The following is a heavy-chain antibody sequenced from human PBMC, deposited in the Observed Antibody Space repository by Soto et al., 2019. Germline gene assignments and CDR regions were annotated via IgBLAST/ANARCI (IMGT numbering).Heavy chain of an antibody. Sequence: LRLSCAASGFTFSSYAMSWVRQAPGKGLEWVSAISGSGGSTYYADSVKGRFTISRDNSKNTLYLQMNSLRAEDTAVYYCAKDLYYYDSSGYSDYWGQGTLVTVSS. CDR2: ISGSGGST. CDR3: AKDLYYYDSSGYSDY. J-gene: IGHJ4*02. V-gene: IGHV3-23*01. D-gene: IGHD3-22*01. CDR1: GFTFSSYA.